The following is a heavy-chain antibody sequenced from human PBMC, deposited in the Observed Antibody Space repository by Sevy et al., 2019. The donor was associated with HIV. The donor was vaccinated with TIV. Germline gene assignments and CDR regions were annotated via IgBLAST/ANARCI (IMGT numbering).Heavy chain of an antibody. J-gene: IGHJ6*02. V-gene: IGHV5-51*01. Sequence: GESLKISCKGSGYTFTNYWIGWVRQMPGKGLEWMGIIYPGDSDPRYSPSFQGQVTISVDKSISTAYLQWSSLKASDTAIFYCARGARGTLPSYYYYTMDIWGQGTTVTVSS. CDR1: GYTFTNYW. CDR2: IYPGDSDP. D-gene: IGHD1-1*01. CDR3: ARGARGTLPSYYYYTMDI.